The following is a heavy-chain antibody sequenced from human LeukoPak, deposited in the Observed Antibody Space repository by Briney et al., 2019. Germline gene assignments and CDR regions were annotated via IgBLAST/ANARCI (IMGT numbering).Heavy chain of an antibody. CDR3: ARGDCGGDCYSAVGAFDI. CDR1: GVSISGHY. J-gene: IGHJ3*02. D-gene: IGHD2-21*02. CDR2: IYFSGST. V-gene: IGHV4-59*08. Sequence: SETLSLTCTVSGVSISGHYWSWIRQPPGKGLEWIGYIYFSGSTNYNPALKSRVTISVDTSKNQFSLKLSSVTAADTAVYYCARGDCGGDCYSAVGAFDIWGQGTMVTVSS.